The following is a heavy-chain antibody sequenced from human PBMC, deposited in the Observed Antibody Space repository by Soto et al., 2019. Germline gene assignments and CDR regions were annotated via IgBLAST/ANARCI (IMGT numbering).Heavy chain of an antibody. CDR1: GGSISSYY. Sequence: PSETLSLTCTVSGGSISSYYWSWIRQPPGKGLEWIAYMHHSGSTNYNPSLKSRVTMSVDTSKNQFSLKLTSVNAADTAVYYCTRGGDAYKNGHWGQGTLVTVSS. CDR3: TRGGDAYKNGH. CDR2: MHHSGST. D-gene: IGHD2-21*01. V-gene: IGHV4-59*01. J-gene: IGHJ4*02.